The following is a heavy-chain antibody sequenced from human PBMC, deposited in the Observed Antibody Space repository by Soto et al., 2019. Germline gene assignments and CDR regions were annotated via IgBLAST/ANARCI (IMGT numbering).Heavy chain of an antibody. CDR2: IYPGDSET. V-gene: IGHV5-51*01. CDR1: GHSFVTYW. D-gene: IGHD3-9*01. J-gene: IGHJ4*02. CDR3: VSTINGYFEY. Sequence: PGESLKISCQGSGHSFVTYWIGWVRQMPGKGLEWMGIIYPGDSETKYSPSFQGQVTISADKSISTAYLQWSSLKASDTALYYCVSTINGYFEYWGQGTLVTVSS.